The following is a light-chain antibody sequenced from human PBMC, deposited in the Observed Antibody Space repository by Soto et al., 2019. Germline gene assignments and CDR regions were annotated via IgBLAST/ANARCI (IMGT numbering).Light chain of an antibody. J-gene: IGKJ1*01. CDR1: QGISSY. Sequence: AIRMTQSPSSFSASTGDRVTITCRASQGISSYLAWYQQKPGKAPKLLIYAASTMPSGVPSRFSGSGSGTEFTLTISCLQSEDFATYYCQQYYSYPHTFGQGTKVEIK. CDR3: QQYYSYPHT. V-gene: IGKV1-8*01. CDR2: AAS.